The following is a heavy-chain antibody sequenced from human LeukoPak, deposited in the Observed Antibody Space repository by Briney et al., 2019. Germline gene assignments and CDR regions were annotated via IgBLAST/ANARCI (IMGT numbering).Heavy chain of an antibody. Sequence: PGGSLRLSCAASGFTFSRRTMHWVRQAPGKGLQWVAVIASDGSSTYYEDSVKGRFTITRDNSKNTLYVEMNSLRGEDTAVYYCATSPTEDIVVVPAAIRYYYYYYYMDVWGKGTTVTVSS. J-gene: IGHJ6*03. CDR1: GFTFSRRT. CDR2: IASDGSST. CDR3: ATSPTEDIVVVPAAIRYYYYYYYMDV. D-gene: IGHD2-2*02. V-gene: IGHV3-30*04.